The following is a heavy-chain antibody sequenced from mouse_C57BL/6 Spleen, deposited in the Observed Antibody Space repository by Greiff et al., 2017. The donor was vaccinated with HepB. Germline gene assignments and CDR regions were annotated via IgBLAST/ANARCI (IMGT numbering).Heavy chain of an antibody. CDR2: ISDGGSYT. CDR1: GFTFSSYA. D-gene: IGHD1-1*01. J-gene: IGHJ1*03. Sequence: EVKLVESGGGLVKPGGSLKLSCAASGFTFSSYAMSWVRQTPEKRLEWVATISDGGSYTYYPDNVKGRFTISRDNAKNNLYLQMSHLKSEDTAMYYCAREDYYYGSSELWYFDVWGTGTTFTVSS. CDR3: AREDYYYGSSELWYFDV. V-gene: IGHV5-4*01.